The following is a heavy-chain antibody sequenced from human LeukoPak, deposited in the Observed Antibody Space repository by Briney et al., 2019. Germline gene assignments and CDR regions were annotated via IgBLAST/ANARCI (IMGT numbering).Heavy chain of an antibody. Sequence: GGSLRLSCAASGLSLSSNNMHWVRQTPGGGQEWLSYISAGSGTVFSADSVKGRFTISRDNARESLSLQMNSLRVEDTAVYYCTRDLGLRRMIWGRGTLVIVSS. CDR2: ISAGSGTV. CDR3: TRDLGLRRMI. CDR1: GLSLSSNN. V-gene: IGHV3-48*04. D-gene: IGHD6-25*01. J-gene: IGHJ2*01.